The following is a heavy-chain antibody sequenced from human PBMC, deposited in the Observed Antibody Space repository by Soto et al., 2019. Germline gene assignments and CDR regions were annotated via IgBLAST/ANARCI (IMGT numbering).Heavy chain of an antibody. CDR2: IVPRFGSP. D-gene: IGHD3-16*01. Sequence: QVQLVQSGAEMRKPGSSLRVSCKASGGTFSDYAFSWVRQAPGQGLGWMGGIVPRFGSPNYAQKFGGRVTITADTSSSTVYVALSSLRFDDTAVYFCARDRIQLRLGKYSFNGMDVWGQGTTIIVSS. CDR3: ARDRIQLRLGKYSFNGMDV. CDR1: GGTFSDYA. V-gene: IGHV1-69*06. J-gene: IGHJ6*02.